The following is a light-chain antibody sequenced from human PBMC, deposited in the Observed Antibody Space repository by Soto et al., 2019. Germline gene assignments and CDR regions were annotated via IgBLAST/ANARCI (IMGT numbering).Light chain of an antibody. CDR1: SSDVGGYNY. CDR2: EVS. Sequence: QSVLTQPPSASGSPGQSVTISCTGTSSDVGGYNYVSWYQQHPGKAPKLMIYEVSKRPSGVPDRFSGSKSGTTASLTVSGLQAEDEADYYCSSDAGIRPVFGGGTKLTVL. V-gene: IGLV2-8*01. CDR3: SSDAGIRPV. J-gene: IGLJ2*01.